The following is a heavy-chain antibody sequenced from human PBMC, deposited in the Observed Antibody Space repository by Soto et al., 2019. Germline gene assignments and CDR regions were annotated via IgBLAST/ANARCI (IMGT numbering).Heavy chain of an antibody. CDR2: IWYDGSNK. D-gene: IGHD7-27*01. Sequence: QVQLVESGGGVVQPGRSLRLSCAASGFTFSSNDMHWVRQAPGKGLEWVAVIWYDGSNKYAADAVKGRFTISRDNSKNAQYMQMDSLRAEDTAVYYSARDYMGNEARTIDYWGQGTLVTVSS. J-gene: IGHJ4*02. CDR3: ARDYMGNEARTIDY. CDR1: GFTFSSND. V-gene: IGHV3-33*01.